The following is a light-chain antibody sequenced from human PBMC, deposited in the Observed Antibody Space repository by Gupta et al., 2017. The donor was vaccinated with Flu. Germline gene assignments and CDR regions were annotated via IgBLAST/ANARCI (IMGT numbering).Light chain of an antibody. J-gene: IGKJ3*01. Sequence: PSSLSASVGDRVTITCRSSQNISSYLNWYQQKPGKAPQLLIYGATTLQSGVPSRFSGSGSGTDYTLTISRLQPDDFATYYCQQSDNNFNIFGHGTTVEIK. CDR2: GAT. V-gene: IGKV1-39*01. CDR3: QQSDNNFNI. CDR1: QNISSY.